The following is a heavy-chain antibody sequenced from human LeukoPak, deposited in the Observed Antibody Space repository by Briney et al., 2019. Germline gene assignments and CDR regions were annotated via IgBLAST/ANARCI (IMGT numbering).Heavy chain of an antibody. V-gene: IGHV1-18*01. CDR1: GYTFTSYG. J-gene: IGHJ4*02. CDR2: ISAYNGNT. Sequence: ASVKVSCKASGYTFTSYGISWVRQAPGQGLEWMGWISAYNGNTNYAQKLQGRVTMTTDTSTSTAYMELRSLRSDDTAVYYCARVNYDYVWGSYRLFDYWGQGTLVTVSS. CDR3: ARVNYDYVWGSYRLFDY. D-gene: IGHD3-16*02.